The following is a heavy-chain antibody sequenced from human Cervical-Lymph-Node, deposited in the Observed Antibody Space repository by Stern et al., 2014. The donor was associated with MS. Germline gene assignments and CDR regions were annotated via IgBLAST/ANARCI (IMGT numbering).Heavy chain of an antibody. CDR1: GYTLTELS. J-gene: IGHJ6*02. D-gene: IGHD3-3*01. V-gene: IGHV1-24*01. CDR2: FDPEDGEK. CDR3: ATDRDDFRSGYSAPTKGYGLDV. Sequence: QVQLMQSGAEVKKPGASVKVSCKVSGYTLTELSMHWVRQAPGKGLEWMGGFDPEDGEKIYAQKFQGRVTMTEDTSTDTAYMELSSLRSEDTAVYYCATDRDDFRSGYSAPTKGYGLDVWGQGTTVTVTS.